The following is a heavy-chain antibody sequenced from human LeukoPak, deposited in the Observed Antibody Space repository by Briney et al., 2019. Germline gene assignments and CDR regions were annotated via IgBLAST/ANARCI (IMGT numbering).Heavy chain of an antibody. CDR2: IRYDGSNK. CDR3: TKDLGPVALNGGDY. CDR1: GFTFSSYG. V-gene: IGHV3-30*02. D-gene: IGHD6-19*01. J-gene: IGHJ4*02. Sequence: GGSLRLSCAASGFTFSSYGMHWVRQAPGRGLEWVAFIRYDGSNKYYADSVKGRFTISRDNSKNTLYLQMNSLRPDDTAVYYCTKDLGPVALNGGDYWGQGTLVTVSS.